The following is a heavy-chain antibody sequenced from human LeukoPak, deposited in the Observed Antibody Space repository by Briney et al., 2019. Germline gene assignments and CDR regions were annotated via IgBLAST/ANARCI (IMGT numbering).Heavy chain of an antibody. CDR3: ASFFGRGSKRLAY. V-gene: IGHV4-59*08. CDR1: GGSFSGYY. J-gene: IGHJ4*02. Sequence: SETLSLTCAVYGGSFSGYYWSWLRQSPGKGLEWIGYIYHSGGALYNPSLKSRVTISVDTSKNEFSLKLKSVTAADTAVYYGASFFGRGSKRLAYWGRGTVATVSS. D-gene: IGHD3-3*01. CDR2: IYHSGGA.